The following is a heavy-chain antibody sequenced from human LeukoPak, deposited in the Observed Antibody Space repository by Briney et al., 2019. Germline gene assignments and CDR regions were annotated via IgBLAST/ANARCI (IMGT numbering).Heavy chain of an antibody. CDR3: ASGCSGGSSLGEKTWFDP. CDR1: GFTFSSYS. Sequence: GGSLRLSCAASGFTFSSYSMNWVRQAPGKGLEWVSSISSSSSYIYYADSVKGRFTISRDNAKNSLYLQMNSLRAEDTAVYYCASGCSGGSSLGEKTWFDPWGQGTLVTVSS. D-gene: IGHD2-15*01. V-gene: IGHV3-21*01. J-gene: IGHJ5*02. CDR2: ISSSSSYI.